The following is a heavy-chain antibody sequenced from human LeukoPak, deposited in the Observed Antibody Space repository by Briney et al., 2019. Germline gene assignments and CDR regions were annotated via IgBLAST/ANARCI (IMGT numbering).Heavy chain of an antibody. D-gene: IGHD1-26*01. CDR2: INWNGGST. Sequence: GGSLRLSCAASGFTFSSYAMSWVRQAPGKGLEWVSGINWNGGSTGYADSVKGRFTISRDNAKNSLYLQMNSLRAEDTALYHCARDKRELLSGYYYYYMDVWGKGTTVTISS. J-gene: IGHJ6*03. V-gene: IGHV3-20*01. CDR1: GFTFSSYA. CDR3: ARDKRELLSGYYYYYMDV.